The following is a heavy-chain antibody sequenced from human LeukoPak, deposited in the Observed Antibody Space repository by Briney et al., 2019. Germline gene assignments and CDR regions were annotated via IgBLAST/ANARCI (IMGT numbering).Heavy chain of an antibody. CDR1: GFTFSDYA. J-gene: IGHJ4*02. V-gene: IGHV3-23*01. CDR2: FKTNSGQV. CDR3: ARSVPDYTRFDY. D-gene: IGHD4-11*01. Sequence: GGSLRLSCVASGFTFSDYAMNWVRQAPGKGLEWVSTFKTNSGQVYYAESVRGRFTISRDNSKNTVYLQMSSLRAEDTALYYCARSVPDYTRFDYWGQGALVTVSP.